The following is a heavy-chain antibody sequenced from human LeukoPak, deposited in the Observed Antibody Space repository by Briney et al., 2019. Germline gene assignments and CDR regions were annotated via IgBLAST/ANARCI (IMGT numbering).Heavy chain of an antibody. CDR3: ARVSIAVDFDY. V-gene: IGHV3-48*04. D-gene: IGHD6-19*01. J-gene: IGHJ4*02. Sequence: GGSLRLSCAASGFTFSSYSMNWVRQAPGKGLEWVSYISSSSRTIYYADSVKGRFTISRDNAKNSLYLQMNSRRGEDTAVYYCARVSIAVDFDYWGQGTLVTVSS. CDR1: GFTFSSYS. CDR2: ISSSSRTI.